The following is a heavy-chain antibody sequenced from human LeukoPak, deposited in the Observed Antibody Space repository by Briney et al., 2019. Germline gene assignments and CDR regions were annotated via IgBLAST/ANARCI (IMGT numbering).Heavy chain of an antibody. Sequence: ASVKVSCKASGYTFTSYDINWVRQATGQGLEWMGWMNPNSGNTGYAQKFQGRVTMTEDTSTDTAYMELSSLRSEDTAVYYCATVHTQWLVHPQFDYWGQGTLVTVSS. V-gene: IGHV1-8*01. D-gene: IGHD6-19*01. CDR2: MNPNSGNT. CDR3: ATVHTQWLVHPQFDY. CDR1: GYTFTSYD. J-gene: IGHJ4*02.